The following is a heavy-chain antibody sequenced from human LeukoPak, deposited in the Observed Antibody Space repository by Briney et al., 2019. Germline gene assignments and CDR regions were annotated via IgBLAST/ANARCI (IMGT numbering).Heavy chain of an antibody. CDR3: ARGPGYSSSDGAFDI. CDR1: GFTVSSNY. Sequence: GSLRLSCAASGFTVSSNYMSWVRQAPGKGLEWIGEINHSGSTNYNPSLKSRVTISVDTSKNQFSLKLSSVTAADTAVYYCARGPGYSSSDGAFDIWGQGTMVTVSS. V-gene: IGHV4-34*01. J-gene: IGHJ3*02. D-gene: IGHD6-13*01. CDR2: INHSGST.